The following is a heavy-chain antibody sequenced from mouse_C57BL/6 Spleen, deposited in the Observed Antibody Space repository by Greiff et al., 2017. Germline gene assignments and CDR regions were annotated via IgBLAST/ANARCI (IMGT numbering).Heavy chain of an antibody. CDR3: ASAYYYGSSDAMDY. CDR2: ISSGGSYT. CDR1: GFTFSSYG. D-gene: IGHD1-1*01. V-gene: IGHV5-6*02. Sequence: DVKLVESGGDLVKPGGSLKLSCAASGFTFSSYGMSWVRQTPDKRLEWVATISSGGSYTYYPDSVKGRFTISRDNAKNTLYLQMSSLKSEDTAMYYCASAYYYGSSDAMDYWGQGTSVTVSS. J-gene: IGHJ4*01.